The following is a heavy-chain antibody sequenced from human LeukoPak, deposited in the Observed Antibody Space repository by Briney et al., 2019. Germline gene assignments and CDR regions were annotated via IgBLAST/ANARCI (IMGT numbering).Heavy chain of an antibody. J-gene: IGHJ2*01. D-gene: IGHD6-19*01. CDR1: GFTFSSYW. Sequence: GGSLRLSCAASGFTFSSYWMSWVCQAPGKGLEWVANIKQDGSEKYYVDSVKGRFTISRDNAKNSLYLQMNSLRAEDTAVYYCARAGREYSSGWPLGPWYFDLWGRGTLVTVSS. CDR3: ARAGREYSSGWPLGPWYFDL. V-gene: IGHV3-7*03. CDR2: IKQDGSEK.